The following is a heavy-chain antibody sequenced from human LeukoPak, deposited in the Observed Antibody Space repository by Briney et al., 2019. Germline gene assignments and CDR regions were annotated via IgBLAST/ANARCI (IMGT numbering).Heavy chain of an antibody. CDR2: IYYSGST. D-gene: IGHD6-6*01. CDR1: GGSISSSSYY. V-gene: IGHV4-39*07. J-gene: IGHJ5*02. CDR3: ARSYSSSSWPNWFDP. Sequence: SETLSLTCTVSGGSISSSSYYWGWIRQPPGKGLEWIGSIYYSGSTYYNPSPKSRVTISVDTSKNQFSLKLSSVTAADTAVYYCARSYSSSSWPNWFDPWGQGTLVTVSS.